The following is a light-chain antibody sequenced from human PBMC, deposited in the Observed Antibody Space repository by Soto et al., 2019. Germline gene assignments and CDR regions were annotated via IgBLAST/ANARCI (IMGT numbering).Light chain of an antibody. CDR2: QAS. CDR3: QQYNGYRLA. CDR1: QSISSW. J-gene: IGKJ4*01. Sequence: IHRTHSPATLSASVLYRVTITFLASQSISSWLAWYQQKPGKAPKLLIYQASSLQSGVPSRFSGSGSGTEFTLTISSLQADDFAIYYCQQYNGYRLAFGGRTKVDI. V-gene: IGKV1-5*03.